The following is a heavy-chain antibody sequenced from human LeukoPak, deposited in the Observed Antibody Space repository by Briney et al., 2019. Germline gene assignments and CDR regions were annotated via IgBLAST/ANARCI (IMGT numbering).Heavy chain of an antibody. D-gene: IGHD3-22*01. CDR3: AKGGAYYDSSGYYSTSGY. CDR1: GFTFSSYA. J-gene: IGHJ4*02. V-gene: IGHV3-23*01. CDR2: ISGSGGST. Sequence: GGSLRLSCAASGFTFSSYAMSWVRQAPGKGLEWVSAISGSGGSTNYADSVKGRFTISRDNSKNTLYLQMNSLRAEDTAVYYCAKGGAYYDSSGYYSTSGYWGQGTLVPVSS.